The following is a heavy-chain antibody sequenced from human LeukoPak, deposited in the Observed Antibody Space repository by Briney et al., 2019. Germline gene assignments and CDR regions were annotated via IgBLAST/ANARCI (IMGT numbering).Heavy chain of an antibody. J-gene: IGHJ3*02. Sequence: PGGSLRLSCAASGFTFSSYGMHWVRQAPGKGLEWVAFIRYDGSNKYYADSVKGRFTIPRDNSKNTLYLQMNSLRAEDTAVYYCAKVDPPIRDFWSGYDAFDIWGQGTMVTVSS. CDR1: GFTFSSYG. CDR3: AKVDPPIRDFWSGYDAFDI. CDR2: IRYDGSNK. V-gene: IGHV3-30*02. D-gene: IGHD3-3*01.